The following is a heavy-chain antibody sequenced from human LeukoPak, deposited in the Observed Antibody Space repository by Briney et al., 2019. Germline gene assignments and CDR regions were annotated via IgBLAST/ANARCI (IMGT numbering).Heavy chain of an antibody. V-gene: IGHV3-30-3*01. Sequence: PGGSLRLSCVASGFTFSRYWMHWVRQAPGKGLEWVAVISYDGSNKYYADSVKGRFTISRDNSKNTLYLQMNSLRAEDTAVYYCASRNYGVFDYWGQGTLVTVSS. CDR3: ASRNYGVFDY. J-gene: IGHJ4*02. D-gene: IGHD4-17*01. CDR2: ISYDGSNK. CDR1: GFTFSRYW.